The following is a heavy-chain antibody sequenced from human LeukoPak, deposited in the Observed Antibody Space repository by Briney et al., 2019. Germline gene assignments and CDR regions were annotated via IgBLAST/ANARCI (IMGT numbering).Heavy chain of an antibody. V-gene: IGHV1-69*13. CDR1: GGTFSSYA. CDR3: AAISGWYPLYYFDY. J-gene: IGHJ4*02. CDR2: IIPIFGTA. D-gene: IGHD6-19*01. Sequence: SVMVSCTASGGTFSSYAISWVRQAPGQGLEWMGGIIPIFGTANYAQKFQGRVTITADESTSTAYMELSSLRSEDTAVYYCAAISGWYPLYYFDYWGQGTLVTVSS.